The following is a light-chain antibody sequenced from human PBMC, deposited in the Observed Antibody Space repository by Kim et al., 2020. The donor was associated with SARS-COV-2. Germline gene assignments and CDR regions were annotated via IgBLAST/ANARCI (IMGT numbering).Light chain of an antibody. J-gene: IGLJ2*01. CDR3: QSYDVSSHVV. Sequence: KPVTLTIPPSCGHSAGKHVQWYQQRPGSAPSTVLYQHDQRPSGVPDRFSGSIDSSSNPPSLTSSGLKTEDEADYYCQSYDVSSHVVFGGGTQLTVL. CDR2: QHD. V-gene: IGLV6-57*03. CDR1: CGHSAGKH.